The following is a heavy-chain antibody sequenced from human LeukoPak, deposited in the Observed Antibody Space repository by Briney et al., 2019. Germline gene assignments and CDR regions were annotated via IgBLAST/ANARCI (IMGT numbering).Heavy chain of an antibody. CDR3: AKLREWELPDLFDY. J-gene: IGHJ4*02. V-gene: IGHV3-23*01. CDR2: ISGSGGSR. Sequence: GGSLRLSCAASGFTFSTYGMSWVRQAPGKGLEWVSGISGSGGSRFYTDSVKGRFTISRDNSKNTLYLQMNSLRAEDTAVYYCAKLREWELPDLFDYWGQGTLVTVSS. CDR1: GFTFSTYG. D-gene: IGHD1-26*01.